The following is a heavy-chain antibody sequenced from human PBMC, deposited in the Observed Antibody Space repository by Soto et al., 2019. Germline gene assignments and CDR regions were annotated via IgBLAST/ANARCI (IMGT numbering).Heavy chain of an antibody. J-gene: IGHJ2*01. Sequence: EVQLVESGGGLVQPGGSLRLSCAASGFTVSSNYMSWVRQAPGKGLEWVSVIYSGGSTYYADSVKGRFTISRDNSKNTLYLQMNSLRAEDTAVYYCARDNYDFWRSPGYFDLWGRGTLVTVSS. D-gene: IGHD3-3*01. V-gene: IGHV3-66*01. CDR3: ARDNYDFWRSPGYFDL. CDR1: GFTVSSNY. CDR2: IYSGGST.